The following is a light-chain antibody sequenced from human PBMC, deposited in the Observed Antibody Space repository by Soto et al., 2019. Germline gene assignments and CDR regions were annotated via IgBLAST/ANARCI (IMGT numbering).Light chain of an antibody. V-gene: IGLV1-51*01. CDR3: GTWDSSLSDVV. CDR2: DNN. CDR1: SSNIGNNY. Sequence: QSVLMQPPSVSAAPGQKVTISCSGSSSNIGNNYVSWYQQLPGTAPKLLIYDNNKRPSGIPDRFSGSKSGTSATLGITGLQTGDEADYYCGTWDSSLSDVVFGGGTKLTVL. J-gene: IGLJ2*01.